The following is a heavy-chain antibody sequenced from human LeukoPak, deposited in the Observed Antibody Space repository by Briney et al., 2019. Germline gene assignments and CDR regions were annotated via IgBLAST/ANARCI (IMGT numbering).Heavy chain of an antibody. V-gene: IGHV3-30*02. Sequence: HPGGSLRLSCAASGFTFSSYGMHWVRQAPGKGLEWVAVIWYDGSNKYYADSVKGRFTISRDNSKNTLYLQMNSLRAEDTAVYYCAKGLLLWLPDYWGQGTLVTVSS. CDR1: GFTFSSYG. CDR2: IWYDGSNK. CDR3: AKGLLLWLPDY. D-gene: IGHD5-18*01. J-gene: IGHJ4*02.